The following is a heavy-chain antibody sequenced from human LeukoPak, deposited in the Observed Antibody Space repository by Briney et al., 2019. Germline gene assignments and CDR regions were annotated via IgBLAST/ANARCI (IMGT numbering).Heavy chain of an antibody. V-gene: IGHV4-4*02. J-gene: IGHJ4*02. CDR2: IHHSGGT. Sequence: SETLSLTCTVSGGSISSSNRWSWVRQPPGKGLEWIGEIHHSGGTNYNPSLKSRVTMSIDKSKNQFSLNLNSVTAADTAVYYCAREGDPTGSYYNYWGQGILVTVSS. CDR1: GGSISSSNR. D-gene: IGHD3-10*01. CDR3: AREGDPTGSYYNY.